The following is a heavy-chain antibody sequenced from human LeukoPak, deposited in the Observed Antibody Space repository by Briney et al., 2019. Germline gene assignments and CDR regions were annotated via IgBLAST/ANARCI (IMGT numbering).Heavy chain of an antibody. CDR1: GYTFTGYY. CDR2: INPNSGGT. CDR3: ARGRSYNEILTGYGDYYYYMDV. V-gene: IGHV1-2*02. D-gene: IGHD3-9*01. J-gene: IGHJ6*03. Sequence: ASVKVSCKASGYTFTGYYMHWVRQAPGQGLEWMGWINPNSGGTNYAQKFQGRVTMTRETSISTAYMELSRLRSDDTAVYYCARGRSYNEILTGYGDYYYYMDVWGKGTTVTVSS.